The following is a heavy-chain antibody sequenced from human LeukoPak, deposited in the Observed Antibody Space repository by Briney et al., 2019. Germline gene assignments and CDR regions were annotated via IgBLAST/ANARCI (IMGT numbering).Heavy chain of an antibody. CDR3: ARAAAAGTLLYYYYYYGMDV. CDR1: GGSFSGYY. Sequence: SETLSLTCAVYGGSFSGYYWSWIRQPLGKGLEWIGEINHSGSTNYNPSLKSRVTISVDTSKNQFYLKLSSVTAADTAVYYCARAAAAGTLLYYYYYYGMDVWGQGTTVTVSS. CDR2: INHSGST. V-gene: IGHV4-34*01. J-gene: IGHJ6*02. D-gene: IGHD6-13*01.